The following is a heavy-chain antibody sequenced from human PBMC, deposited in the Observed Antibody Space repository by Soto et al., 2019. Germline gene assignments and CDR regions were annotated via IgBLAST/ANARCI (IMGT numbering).Heavy chain of an antibody. V-gene: IGHV1-69*13. CDR1: GATLETFINYG. J-gene: IGHJ6*02. CDR3: ARDFPKYGYCSGGSCYSNYGMDV. Sequence: SVKVSCKASGATLETFINYGITWVRRAPGQGLEWMGGIIPVFGTAHYAQKFQGRLTISADESTRTAYMELSSLRSDDTAVYYCARDFPKYGYCSGGSCYSNYGMDVWGQGTTVTVSS. D-gene: IGHD2-15*01. CDR2: IIPVFGTA.